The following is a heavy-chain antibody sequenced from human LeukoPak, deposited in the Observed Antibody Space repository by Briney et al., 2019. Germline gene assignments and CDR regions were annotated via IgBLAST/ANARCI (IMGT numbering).Heavy chain of an antibody. CDR3: SRKRAGVRGVLPFDS. CDR1: GFTFGDYA. V-gene: IGHV3-49*04. CDR2: IRGKAHGGTA. Sequence: GGSLRLSCTTSGFTFGDYAMSWVRQAPGKGLEWLGFIRGKAHGGTAEYAASVKGRFTISRDDSKSIAYLQMNSLKTEDTAMYYCSRKRAGVRGVLPFDSWGQGTLVIVSS. J-gene: IGHJ4*02. D-gene: IGHD3-10*01.